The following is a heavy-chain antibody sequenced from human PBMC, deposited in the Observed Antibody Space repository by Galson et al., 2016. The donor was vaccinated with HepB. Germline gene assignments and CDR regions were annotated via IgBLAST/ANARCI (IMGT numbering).Heavy chain of an antibody. V-gene: IGHV3-30*03. CDR1: GFDFNNYG. J-gene: IGHJ5*01. CDR2: ISFDGSNK. CDR3: ARFRTPGHIDTRGALDS. Sequence: SLRLSCAASGFDFNNYGMFWVRQAPGKGLEWVAFISFDGSNKYYGDSVKGRFTIARDDSRETLYLHLTSLRLEDTAVYFCARFRTPGHIDTRGALDSWGQGTLVTVSS. D-gene: IGHD1-26*01.